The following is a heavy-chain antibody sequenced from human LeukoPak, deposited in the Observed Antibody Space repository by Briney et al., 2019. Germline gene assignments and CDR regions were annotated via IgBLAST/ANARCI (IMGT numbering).Heavy chain of an antibody. Sequence: GGSLRLSCAASGFTFSSYGMHWVRQAPGKGLEWVAFIRYDGSNKYYADSVKGRFTISRDNSKNTLYPQMNSLRAEDTAVYYCAKDQEYQLPYYFDYWGQGTLVTVSS. V-gene: IGHV3-30*02. J-gene: IGHJ4*02. D-gene: IGHD2-2*01. CDR2: IRYDGSNK. CDR3: AKDQEYQLPYYFDY. CDR1: GFTFSSYG.